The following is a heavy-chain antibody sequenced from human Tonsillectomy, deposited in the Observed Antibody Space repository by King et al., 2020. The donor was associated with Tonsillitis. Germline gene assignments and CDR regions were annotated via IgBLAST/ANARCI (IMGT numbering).Heavy chain of an antibody. CDR2: ISPCKGNK. J-gene: IGHJ3*02. D-gene: IGHD1-26*01. CDR3: ARFSASYDAFDI. CDR1: DYTFTGSG. Sequence: QLVQSGAEVKKPVASVKVSCKPSDYTFTGSGIIWVRQAPGRWREWMGGISPCKGNKGYAQKLQGRGTMTTDTSTITAYMERRSLRSDDTAVYYCARFSASYDAFDIWGQGTMVTVSS. V-gene: IGHV1-18*04.